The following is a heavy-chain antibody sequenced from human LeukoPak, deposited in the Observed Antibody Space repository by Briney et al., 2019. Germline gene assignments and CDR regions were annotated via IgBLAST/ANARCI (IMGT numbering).Heavy chain of an antibody. CDR2: ISAYNGNT. CDR1: GYTFTSYG. D-gene: IGHD2-8*01. Sequence: ASVKVSCKASGYTFTSYGISWVRQAPGQGLEWMGWISAYNGNTNYAQKLQGRVTMTTDTSTSTAYMELRSLRSDDTAVYYCARDVAPGYCTNGVCYNTHNWFDPWGQGTLVTVSS. V-gene: IGHV1-18*01. CDR3: ARDVAPGYCTNGVCYNTHNWFDP. J-gene: IGHJ5*02.